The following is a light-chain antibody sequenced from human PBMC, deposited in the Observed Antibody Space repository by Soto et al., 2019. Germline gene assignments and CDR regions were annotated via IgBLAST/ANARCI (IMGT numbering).Light chain of an antibody. J-gene: IGLJ7*01. CDR1: SSNIGAGYD. V-gene: IGLV1-40*01. Sequence: QSVLTQPPSVSGAPGQRVTISCTGSSSNIGAGYDVHWYQQLPGTAPKLLIYGNSNRPSGVPHRVSGSKSGTSASLAITGLQAQDEADYYCQSYDSRLSGAVFGGGTQLTVL. CDR3: QSYDSRLSGAV. CDR2: GNS.